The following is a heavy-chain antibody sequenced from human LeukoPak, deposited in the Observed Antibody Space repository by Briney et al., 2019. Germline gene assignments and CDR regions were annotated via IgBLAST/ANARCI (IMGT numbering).Heavy chain of an antibody. CDR2: INHSGST. J-gene: IGHJ4*02. D-gene: IGHD3-10*01. Sequence: SETLSLTCTVSGYSISSGYYWGWIRQPPGKGLEWIGEINHSGSTNYNPSLKSRVTISVDTSKNQFSLKLSSVTAADTAVYYCARIYGSGSYFIGTDYWGQGTLVTVSS. CDR1: GYSISSGYY. V-gene: IGHV4-38-2*02. CDR3: ARIYGSGSYFIGTDY.